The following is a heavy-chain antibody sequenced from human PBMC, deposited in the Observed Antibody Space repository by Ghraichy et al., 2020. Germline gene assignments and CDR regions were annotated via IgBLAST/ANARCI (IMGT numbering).Heavy chain of an antibody. V-gene: IGHV1-8*01. CDR2: MNPNSGNT. CDR1: GYTFTSYD. CDR3: ARWVDVAVAGTEFYYYYGMDV. J-gene: IGHJ6*02. Sequence: ASVKVSCKASGYTFTSYDINWVRQATGQGLEWMGWMNPNSGNTGYAQKFQGRVTMTRNTSISTAYMELSSLRSEDTAVYYCARWVDVAVAGTEFYYYYGMDVWGQGTTVTVSS. D-gene: IGHD6-19*01.